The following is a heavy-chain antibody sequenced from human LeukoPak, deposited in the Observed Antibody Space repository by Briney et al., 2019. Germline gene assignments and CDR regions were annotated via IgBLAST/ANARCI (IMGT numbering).Heavy chain of an antibody. Sequence: SETLSLTCTVSGGSISSYYWSWIRQPPGKGLEWIGYIYYSGSTNYNPSLKSRVTISVDTSKNQFSLKLSSVTAADTAVYYCARRGYSSGWHYFDYWGQGTLVTVSS. V-gene: IGHV4-59*08. D-gene: IGHD6-19*01. CDR3: ARRGYSSGWHYFDY. CDR2: IYYSGST. J-gene: IGHJ4*02. CDR1: GGSISSYY.